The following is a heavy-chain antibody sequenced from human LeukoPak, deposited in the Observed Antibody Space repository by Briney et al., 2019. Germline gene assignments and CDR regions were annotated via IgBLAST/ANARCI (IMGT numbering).Heavy chain of an antibody. CDR3: ARDEEAYYDFWSGYNYYYGMGV. CDR2: ISAYNGNT. D-gene: IGHD3-3*01. V-gene: IGHV1-18*01. J-gene: IGHJ6*02. CDR1: GYTFTSYG. Sequence: ASVKVSCKASGYTFTSYGISWVRQAPGQGLEWMGWISAYNGNTNYAQKLQGRVTMTTDTSTSTAYMELRSLRSDDTAVYYCARDEEAYYDFWSGYNYYYGMGVWGQGTTVTVSS.